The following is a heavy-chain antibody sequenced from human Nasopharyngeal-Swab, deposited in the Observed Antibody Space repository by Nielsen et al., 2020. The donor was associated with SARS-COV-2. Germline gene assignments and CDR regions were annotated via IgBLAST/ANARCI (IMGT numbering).Heavy chain of an antibody. CDR1: GFTFSNYW. CDR3: AGGHNWSFDY. V-gene: IGHV3-7*04. D-gene: IGHD1-1*01. J-gene: IGHJ4*02. CDR2: IKQDGSEK. Sequence: GESLKISCAASGFTFSNYWMNWVRQAPGKGLEWVANIKQDGSEKPYVDSVRGRFTISRDNAKNSVYLQMNSLRAEDTAVYYCAGGHNWSFDYWGQGTLVTV.